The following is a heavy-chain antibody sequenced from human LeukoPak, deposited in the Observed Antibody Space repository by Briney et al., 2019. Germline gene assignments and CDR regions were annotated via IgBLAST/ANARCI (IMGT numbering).Heavy chain of an antibody. D-gene: IGHD1-26*01. V-gene: IGHV5-51*01. CDR3: ASPVEDLLSY. CDR2: TYPGGSET. J-gene: IGHJ4*02. Sequence: GESLKISCKGSGYSFTNYWIGWVRQMPGKGLEWMGITYPGGSETRYSPSFQGQVTISADKSINTAYLQWSSLKASDTAMYYCASPVEDLLSYWGQGTLVTVSS. CDR1: GYSFTNYW.